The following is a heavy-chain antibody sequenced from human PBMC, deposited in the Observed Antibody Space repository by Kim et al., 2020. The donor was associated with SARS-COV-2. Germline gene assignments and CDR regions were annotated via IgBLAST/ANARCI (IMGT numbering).Heavy chain of an antibody. CDR1: GFTFSSYG. CDR2: ISYDGSNK. CDR3: AKESGSGSYYAWTYYYYGIDV. Sequence: GGSLRLSCAASGFTFSSYGMHWVRQAPGKGLEWVAVISYDGSNKYYADSVKGRFTISRDNSKNTLYLQMNSLIAEDTAVYYCAKESGSGSYYAWTYYYYGIDVWGQGTTVTVSS. V-gene: IGHV3-30*18. D-gene: IGHD3-10*01. J-gene: IGHJ6*02.